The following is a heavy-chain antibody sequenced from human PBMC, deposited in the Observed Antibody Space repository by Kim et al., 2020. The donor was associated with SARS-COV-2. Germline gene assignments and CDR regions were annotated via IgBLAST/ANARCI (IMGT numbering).Heavy chain of an antibody. CDR3: ARVDSSVYYYSRYYYYAMDV. J-gene: IGHJ6*02. V-gene: IGHV3-74*01. D-gene: IGHD3-22*01. CDR1: GFTFSSYW. Sequence: GGSLRLSCAASGFTFSSYWMHWVRQAPGKGLVWVSRINSDGSSTSYADSVKGRFTISRDNAKNTLYLQMNSLRAEDTALYYCARVDSSVYYYSRYYYYAMDVWGQGPTGTVSS. CDR2: INSDGSST.